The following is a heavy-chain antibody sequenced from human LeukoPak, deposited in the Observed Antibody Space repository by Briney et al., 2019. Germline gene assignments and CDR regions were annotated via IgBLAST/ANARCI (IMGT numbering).Heavy chain of an antibody. D-gene: IGHD6-13*01. CDR3: ARLQQLLFDY. Sequence: GSSETVSCKASGGTFSSYAISWVRQAPGQGLEWMGGIIPIFGTANYAQKFQGRVTITADESTSTAYMELSSLRSEDTAVYYCARLQQLLFDYWGQGTLVTASS. CDR1: GGTFSSYA. CDR2: IIPIFGTA. V-gene: IGHV1-69*13. J-gene: IGHJ4*02.